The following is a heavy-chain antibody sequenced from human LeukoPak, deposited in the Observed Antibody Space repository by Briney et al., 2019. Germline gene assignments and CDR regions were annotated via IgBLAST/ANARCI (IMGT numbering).Heavy chain of an antibody. V-gene: IGHV1-46*01. CDR2: INPSGGST. J-gene: IGHJ4*02. CDR1: GYTFTSYY. CDR3: ARDGAYCGGDCYHLLDY. Sequence: ALVKVSCKASGYTFTSYYMHWVRQAPGQGLEWMGIINPSGGSTSYAQKFQGRVTMTRDTSTSTVYMELSSLRSEDTAVYYCARDGAYCGGDCYHLLDYWGQGTLVTVSS. D-gene: IGHD2-21*02.